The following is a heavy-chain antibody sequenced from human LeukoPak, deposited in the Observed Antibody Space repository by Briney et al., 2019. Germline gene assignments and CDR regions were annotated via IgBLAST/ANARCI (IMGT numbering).Heavy chain of an antibody. V-gene: IGHV3-13*01. CDR3: ARGVYDYGAYDY. Sequence: GGSLRLSCAASGFTFSSYDMHWVRQATGKGLEWVSAIGTAGDTYYPGSVKGRFTISRENAKNSLYLQMNSLRAEDTAVYYCARGVYDYGAYDYWGQGTLVTVSS. CDR1: GFTFSSYD. CDR2: IGTAGDT. J-gene: IGHJ4*02. D-gene: IGHD4-17*01.